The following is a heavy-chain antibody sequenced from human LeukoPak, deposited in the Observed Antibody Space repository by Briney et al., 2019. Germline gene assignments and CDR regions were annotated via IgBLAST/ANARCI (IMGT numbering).Heavy chain of an antibody. CDR1: GGSISISNYY. Sequence: PSETLSLTCTVSGGSISISNYYWAWMRQPPGKGLEWIGSINYSGSTYYNPSLRSRVTMSVDTSKNQFSLKVSSVTAADTAVYYCASYMVAAATKYYFDHWGQGTLVTVSS. CDR2: INYSGST. V-gene: IGHV4-39*01. J-gene: IGHJ4*02. D-gene: IGHD2-15*01. CDR3: ASYMVAAATKYYFDH.